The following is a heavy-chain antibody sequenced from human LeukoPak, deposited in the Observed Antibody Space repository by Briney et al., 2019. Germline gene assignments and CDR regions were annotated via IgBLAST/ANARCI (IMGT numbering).Heavy chain of an antibody. J-gene: IGHJ3*02. D-gene: IGHD6-6*01. CDR2: ISGSGGST. CDR1: GFTFSSYA. CDR3: TKGRIGARPNDAFDI. V-gene: IGHV3-23*01. Sequence: GGSLRLSCAASGFTFSSYAMSWVRQAPEKGLEWVSAISGSGGSTYYADSVKGRFTVSRDNSKNTLYLQMNSLRVEDTAVFYCTKGRIGARPNDAFDIWGQGTMVTVSS.